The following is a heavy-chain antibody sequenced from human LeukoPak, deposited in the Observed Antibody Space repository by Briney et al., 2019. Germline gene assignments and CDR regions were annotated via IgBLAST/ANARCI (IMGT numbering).Heavy chain of an antibody. D-gene: IGHD1-26*01. CDR3: ARDLRGLD. CDR2: IHPNSGGT. CDR1: GYTFTGYY. V-gene: IGHV1-2*02. J-gene: IGHJ4*02. Sequence: GASVKVSCKASGYTFTGYYMYWVRQAPGQGLEWMGWIHPNSGGTKYAQKFQGRVTMTRDTSISTAFMELSSLISDDTAVYYCARDLRGLDWGQGTLVTVSS.